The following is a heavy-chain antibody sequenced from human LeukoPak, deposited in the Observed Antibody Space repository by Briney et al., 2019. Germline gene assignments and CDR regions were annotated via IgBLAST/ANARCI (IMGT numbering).Heavy chain of an antibody. CDR2: IYYSGNT. D-gene: IGHD6-19*01. Sequence: PSETLSLTCTVSGGSISGSSYYWGWIRQPPGKGLEWIGTIYYSGNTYYNPSLKGRVSISVDTSKNQFSLKLSSVTAADTAVYYCARQAVAGNGFDYWGQGTLVTVSS. V-gene: IGHV4-39*01. CDR3: ARQAVAGNGFDY. J-gene: IGHJ4*02. CDR1: GGSISGSSYY.